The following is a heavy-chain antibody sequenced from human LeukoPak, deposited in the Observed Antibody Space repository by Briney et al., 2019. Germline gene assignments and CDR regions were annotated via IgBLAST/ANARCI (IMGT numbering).Heavy chain of an antibody. CDR2: IYYSGST. Sequence: SETLSLTCTVSGGSISSGGYYWSWTRQHPGKGLEGIGYIYYSGSTYYNPSLKSRVTISVDTSKNQFSLKLSSVTAAETAVYYCARVVAVVVPAAIDYWGQGTLVTVSS. J-gene: IGHJ4*02. CDR1: GGSISSGGYY. D-gene: IGHD2-2*01. V-gene: IGHV4-31*03. CDR3: ARVVAVVVPAAIDY.